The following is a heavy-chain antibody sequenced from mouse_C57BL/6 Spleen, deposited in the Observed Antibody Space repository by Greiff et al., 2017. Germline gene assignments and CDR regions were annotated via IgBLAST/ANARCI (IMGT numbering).Heavy chain of an antibody. J-gene: IGHJ4*01. V-gene: IGHV7-1*01. D-gene: IGHD4-1*01. Sequence: EVQGVESGGGLVQSGRSLRLSCATSGFTFSDFYMEWVRQAPGKGLEWIAASRNKANDYTTEYSASVKGRFIVSRDTSQSILYLQMNALRAEDTAIYYCARDASANWGAMDYWGQGTSVTVSS. CDR1: GFTFSDFY. CDR2: SRNKANDYTT. CDR3: ARDASANWGAMDY.